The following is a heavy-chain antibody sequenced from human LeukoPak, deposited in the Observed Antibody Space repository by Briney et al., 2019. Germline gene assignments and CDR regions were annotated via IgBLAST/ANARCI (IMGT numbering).Heavy chain of an antibody. CDR1: GFTFSSYA. Sequence: GGSLRLSCAASGFTFSSYAMHWVRQAPGKGLEWVAVISYDGSNKYYADSVKGRFTISRDNSKNTLYLQMNSLRAEDTAVYYCARDAFGEYQLLLKYMDVWGKGTTVTVSS. CDR3: ARDAFGEYQLLLKYMDV. V-gene: IGHV3-30-3*01. CDR2: ISYDGSNK. J-gene: IGHJ6*03. D-gene: IGHD2-2*01.